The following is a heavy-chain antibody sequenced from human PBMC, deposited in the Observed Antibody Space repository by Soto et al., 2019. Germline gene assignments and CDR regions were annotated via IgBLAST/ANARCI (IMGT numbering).Heavy chain of an antibody. Sequence: QVQLVESGGGVVQPGRSLGLSCAASGFTFSNYGMHWVRQAPGKGLEWVAVISYDGTNTYYRDSVKGRFTISRDNSKKTLYLQMINVRAEDTAVYYCARVKGATAMAYFYGMDVWGQGTTVTVSS. D-gene: IGHD5-18*01. J-gene: IGHJ6*02. V-gene: IGHV3-30*03. CDR3: ARVKGATAMAYFYGMDV. CDR2: ISYDGTNT. CDR1: GFTFSNYG.